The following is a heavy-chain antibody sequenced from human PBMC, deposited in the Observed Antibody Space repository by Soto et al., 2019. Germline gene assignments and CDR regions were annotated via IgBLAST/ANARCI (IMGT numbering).Heavy chain of an antibody. D-gene: IGHD3-22*01. CDR1: GGSISSGGYY. J-gene: IGHJ4*02. CDR3: ARGVYYYDSSGYTGNHFDY. V-gene: IGHV4-31*03. Sequence: TLSLTCTVSGGSISSGGYYWSWIRQHPGKGLEWIGYIYYSGSTYYNPSLKSRVTISVDTSKNQFSLKLSSVTAADTAVYYCARGVYYYDSSGYTGNHFDYWGQGNLVTVSS. CDR2: IYYSGST.